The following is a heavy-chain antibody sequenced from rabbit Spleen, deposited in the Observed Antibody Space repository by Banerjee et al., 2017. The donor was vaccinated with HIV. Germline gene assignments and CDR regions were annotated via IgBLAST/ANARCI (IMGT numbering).Heavy chain of an antibody. CDR3: VRATGYGSTSYHPTRLDL. Sequence: QSLEESGGGLVQPGGSLKLSCKASGFDFSSYGVSWVRQAPGKGLEWIGYIDPVFGITYYANWVNGRFTISSHNAQNTLFLQLNSLTAADTATYFCVRATGYGSTSYHPTRLDLWGQGTLVTVS. CDR2: IDPVFGIT. V-gene: IGHV1S7*01. J-gene: IGHJ3*01. D-gene: IGHD5-1*01. CDR1: GFDFSSYG.